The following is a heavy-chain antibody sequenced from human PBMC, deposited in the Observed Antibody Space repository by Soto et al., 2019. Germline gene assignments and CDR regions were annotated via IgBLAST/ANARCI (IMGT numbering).Heavy chain of an antibody. CDR1: GGSITSDGYY. CDR2: IYYSGST. D-gene: IGHD3-10*02. CDR3: ARVERSMVFGY. V-gene: IGHV4-31*03. J-gene: IGHJ4*02. Sequence: QLQLQETGPGLVKPSQTLSLTCTVSGGSITSDGYYWSWGRQHPGKGLECMGYIYYSGSTYYNPSLKSRINIPGDTSKNRLSRKLSSVTAADTAVYYCARVERSMVFGYWGQGTLVTVCS.